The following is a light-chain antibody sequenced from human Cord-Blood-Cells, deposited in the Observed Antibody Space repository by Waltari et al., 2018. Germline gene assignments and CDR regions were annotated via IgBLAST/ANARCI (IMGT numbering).Light chain of an antibody. CDR1: SGHSSYA. Sequence: QLVLTQSPSASASLGASVKLTCTLSSGHSSYAIAWPQQQPEKGPRYLMKLNSDGSHSKGDGIPDGFSGSSSGAERYLTISSLQSEDEADYYCQTWGTGIHVFGTGTKVTVL. CDR2: LNSDGSH. J-gene: IGLJ1*01. V-gene: IGLV4-69*01. CDR3: QTWGTGIHV.